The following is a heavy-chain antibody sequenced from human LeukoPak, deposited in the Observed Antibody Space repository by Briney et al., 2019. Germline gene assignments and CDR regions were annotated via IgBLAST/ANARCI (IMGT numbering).Heavy chain of an antibody. CDR1: GGSISSYY. Sequence: SETLSLTCTVSGGSISSYYWSWIRQPPGKGLEWIGYIYYSGSTNYNPSLKSRVTISVDTSKNQFSLKLRSVTAADTAVYYCARRYYDFWSGYYSFDYWGQGTLVTVSS. J-gene: IGHJ4*02. V-gene: IGHV4-59*01. CDR3: ARRYYDFWSGYYSFDY. CDR2: IYYSGST. D-gene: IGHD3-3*01.